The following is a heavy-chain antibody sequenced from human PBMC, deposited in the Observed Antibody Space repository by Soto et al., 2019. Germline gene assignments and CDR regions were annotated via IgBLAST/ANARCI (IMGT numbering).Heavy chain of an antibody. Sequence: QVQLVQSGAEEKKPGASVKVSCKASGYTFTSYAMHWVRQAPGQRLEWMGWINAGNGNTKYSQKLQGRVTITRDTSTSTAYMELSSLRSEDTAVYYCAGGSSYYLIDDYWGQGTLVTVSS. D-gene: IGHD3-22*01. CDR3: AGGSSYYLIDDY. J-gene: IGHJ4*02. CDR2: INAGNGNT. V-gene: IGHV1-3*05. CDR1: GYTFTSYA.